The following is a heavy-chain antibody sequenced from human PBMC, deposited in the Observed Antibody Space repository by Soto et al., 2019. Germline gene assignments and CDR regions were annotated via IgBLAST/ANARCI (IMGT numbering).Heavy chain of an antibody. CDR2: ISSNGGST. CDR1: GFTFSSYA. J-gene: IGHJ4*02. D-gene: IGHD6-19*01. Sequence: HPGGSLRLSCAASGFTFSSYAMHWVRQAPGKGLEYVSAISSNGGSTYYANSVKGRFNISRDNSKNTVYLQMGSLRAEDLAVYYCVRVPSGWLPYSFDYWGQGPLVTLSS. V-gene: IGHV3-64*01. CDR3: VRVPSGWLPYSFDY.